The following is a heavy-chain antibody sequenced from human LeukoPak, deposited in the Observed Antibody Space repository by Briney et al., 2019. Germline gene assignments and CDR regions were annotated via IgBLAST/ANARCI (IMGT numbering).Heavy chain of an antibody. Sequence: PSETLSLTCAVYGGSFSGYYWSWIRQPPGKGLEWIGEISHSGSTNYNPSLKSRVTISVDTSKNQFSLKLSSVTAADTAVYYCARGFRLFDYWGQGTLVTVSS. CDR1: GGSFSGYY. J-gene: IGHJ4*02. CDR3: ARGFRLFDY. CDR2: ISHSGST. V-gene: IGHV4-34*01. D-gene: IGHD2/OR15-2a*01.